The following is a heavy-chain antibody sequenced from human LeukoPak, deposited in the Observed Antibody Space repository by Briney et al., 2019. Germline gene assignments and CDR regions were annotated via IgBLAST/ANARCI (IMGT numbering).Heavy chain of an antibody. J-gene: IGHJ4*02. CDR3: ARDQPHGRGGYSGYDQSDD. Sequence: GGSLRLSCAASGFTFSSYSMNWVRQAPGKGLEWVSSISSSSSYIYYADSVKGRFTISRDNAKNSLYLQMNSLRAEDTAVYYCARDQPHGRGGYSGYDQSDDWGQGTLVTVSS. CDR2: ISSSSSYI. D-gene: IGHD5-12*01. CDR1: GFTFSSYS. V-gene: IGHV3-21*01.